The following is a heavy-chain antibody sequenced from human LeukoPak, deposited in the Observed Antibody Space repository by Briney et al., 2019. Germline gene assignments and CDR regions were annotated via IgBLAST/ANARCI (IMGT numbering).Heavy chain of an antibody. J-gene: IGHJ3*02. Sequence: ASVKVSCKASGYTFTSYYMHWVRHAPGQGLEWMGISNPSGGSTSYAQKFQGRVTMTRDTSTSTVYMELSSLRSEDTAVYYCARDPPIAVAGIGGGGAFDIWGQGTMVTVSS. CDR1: GYTFTSYY. V-gene: IGHV1-46*01. CDR3: ARDPPIAVAGIGGGGAFDI. D-gene: IGHD6-19*01. CDR2: SNPSGGST.